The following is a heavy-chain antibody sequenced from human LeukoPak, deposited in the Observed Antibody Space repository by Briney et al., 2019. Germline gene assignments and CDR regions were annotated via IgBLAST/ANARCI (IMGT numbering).Heavy chain of an antibody. CDR1: GGSISSGGYS. J-gene: IGHJ6*04. V-gene: IGHV4-30-2*01. CDR3: ARWNSRYYYYGMDV. Sequence: PSETLSLTCAVSGGSISSGGYSWSWIRQPPGKGLEWIGYIYHSGSTYYNPSLKSRVTISVDRSKNQFSLKLSSVTAADTAVYYCARWNSRYYYYGMDVWGKGTTVTASS. D-gene: IGHD1-7*01. CDR2: IYHSGST.